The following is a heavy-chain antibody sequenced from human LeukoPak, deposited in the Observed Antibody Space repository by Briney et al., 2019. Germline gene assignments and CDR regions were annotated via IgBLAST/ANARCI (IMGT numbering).Heavy chain of an antibody. CDR1: GLTYSNYA. J-gene: IGHJ4*02. CDR3: AKGTIVDTPTEYCFHY. D-gene: IGHD5-18*01. Sequence: GGSLRLSCAASGLTYSNYAMSWVRQAPGKGLEWVSGIGGSGGRTYYADSVKGRFTVSRDNSKNTLYLQMNSLRAEDTAVYYCAKGTIVDTPTEYCFHYWGQGTLVTVSS. V-gene: IGHV3-23*01. CDR2: IGGSGGRT.